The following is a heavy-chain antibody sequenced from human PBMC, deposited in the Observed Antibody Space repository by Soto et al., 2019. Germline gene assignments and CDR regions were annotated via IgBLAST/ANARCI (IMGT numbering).Heavy chain of an antibody. CDR1: GFTFNIYG. D-gene: IGHD6-19*01. J-gene: IGHJ4*02. Sequence: PGGSLRLSCAASGFTFNIYGMHWVRQAPDKGLEWVALISYDGSNQYYADSVKGRFTISRDNSKNTLFLQMNSLRADDTAVYYCARSIRYSSGPYYFDYWGQGTLVTVSS. CDR3: ARSIRYSSGPYYFDY. V-gene: IGHV3-30*03. CDR2: ISYDGSNQ.